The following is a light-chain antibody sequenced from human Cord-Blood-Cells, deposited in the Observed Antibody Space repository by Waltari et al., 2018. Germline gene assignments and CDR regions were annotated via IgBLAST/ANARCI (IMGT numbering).Light chain of an antibody. CDR2: AAS. J-gene: IGKJ1*01. Sequence: IQMTQSPSSLSAYVGDRVTITCRASPGISNYLAWYQQKPGKVPKLLIYAASTLQSGVPSRFSGSGSGTDFTLTISSLQPEDVATYYCQKYNSAPWTFGQGTKVEIK. CDR3: QKYNSAPWT. V-gene: IGKV1-27*01. CDR1: PGISNY.